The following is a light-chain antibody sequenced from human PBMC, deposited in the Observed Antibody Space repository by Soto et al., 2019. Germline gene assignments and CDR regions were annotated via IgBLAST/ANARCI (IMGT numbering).Light chain of an antibody. Sequence: QSDLTQPASVSGSPGQSITIPCTGTSGDVGSYNLVSWYQQHPGKAPKLLIYEVTERPSGVSNRFSGSKSGNTASLTISGLQLDDEADYYCCSNAVPSEVFVTGTKVTVL. CDR1: SGDVGSYNL. J-gene: IGLJ1*01. V-gene: IGLV2-23*02. CDR3: CSNAVPSEV. CDR2: EVT.